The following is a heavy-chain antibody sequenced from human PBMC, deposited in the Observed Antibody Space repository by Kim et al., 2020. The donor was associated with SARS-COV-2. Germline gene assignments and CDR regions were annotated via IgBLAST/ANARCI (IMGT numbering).Heavy chain of an antibody. CDR1: GFTFSSYA. CDR3: AKDRCSGGSCYRYNWFDP. V-gene: IGHV3-23*01. J-gene: IGHJ5*02. CDR2: ISGSGGST. Sequence: GGSLRLSCAASGFTFSSYAMSWVRQAPGNGLEWVSAISGSGGSTYYADSVKGRFTISRDNSKNTLYLQMNSLRAEDTAVYYCAKDRCSGGSCYRYNWFDPWGQGTLVTVSS. D-gene: IGHD2-15*01.